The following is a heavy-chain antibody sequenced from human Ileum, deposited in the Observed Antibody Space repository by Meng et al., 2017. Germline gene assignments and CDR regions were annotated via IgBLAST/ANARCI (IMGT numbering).Heavy chain of an antibody. CDR2: IYWNDER. D-gene: IGHD2-21*01. Sequence: QITLKASGPTLVQPRQTLTLTCTLYGVSLRNSGVGVGWIRQPQGKALEWLTLIYWNDERYYSPSLKSRLTITKDNSKNQVVLTMSTMDPVDTDTYYSAHLFAGWPYFDYWGQGTLVTVSS. J-gene: IGHJ4*02. CDR3: AHLFAGWPYFDY. V-gene: IGHV2-5*01. CDR1: GVSLRNSGVG.